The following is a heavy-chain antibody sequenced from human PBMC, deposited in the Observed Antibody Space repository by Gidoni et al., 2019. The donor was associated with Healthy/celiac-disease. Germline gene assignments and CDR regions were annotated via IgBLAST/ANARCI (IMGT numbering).Heavy chain of an antibody. CDR3: ASYGGGYSRFDY. CDR2: IYSGGST. J-gene: IGHJ4*02. V-gene: IGHV3-53*01. D-gene: IGHD1-26*01. Sequence: EVQLVESGGGWIQPGGSLILFCSVSAFTVSSNYMSWVRQAPGKGLEWVSVIYSGGSTYYADSVKGGFTISRDDSKNTLYRQMNSLRAEDTAVYYCASYGGGYSRFDYWGQGTLVTVSS. CDR1: AFTVSSNY.